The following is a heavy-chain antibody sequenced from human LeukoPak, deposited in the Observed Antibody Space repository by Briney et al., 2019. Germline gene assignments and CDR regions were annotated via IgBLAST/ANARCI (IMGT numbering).Heavy chain of an antibody. Sequence: GGSLRLSRAASGFTFSSYGMSWVRQAPGKGLEWVSAISGSGGSTYYADSVKGRVTISRDNSKHTLYLQMNSLRAEDTAVYYCAKQGARDYYGSGHYYYYYMDVWGKGTTVTISS. J-gene: IGHJ6*03. CDR2: ISGSGGST. D-gene: IGHD3-10*01. CDR1: GFTFSSYG. V-gene: IGHV3-23*01. CDR3: AKQGARDYYGSGHYYYYYMDV.